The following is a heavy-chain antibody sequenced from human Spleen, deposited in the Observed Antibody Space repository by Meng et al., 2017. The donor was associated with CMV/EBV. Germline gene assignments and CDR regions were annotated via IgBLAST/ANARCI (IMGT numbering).Heavy chain of an antibody. V-gene: IGHV4-34*01. J-gene: IGHJ4*03. Sequence: SQTLSLTCAVYGGSFSGYYWSWIRQPPGKGLEWIGEINHSGSTNYNPSLKSRVTISVDTSKNQFSLKLSSVTAADTAVYYCAGHLRYFDYWGQGPRSPSPQ. D-gene: IGHD3-3*02. CDR3: AGHLRYFDY. CDR2: INHSGST. CDR1: GGSFSGYY.